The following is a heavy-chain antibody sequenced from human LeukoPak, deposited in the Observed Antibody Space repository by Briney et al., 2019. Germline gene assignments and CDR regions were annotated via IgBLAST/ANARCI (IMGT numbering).Heavy chain of an antibody. CDR2: ISGSGGST. D-gene: IGHD2-2*02. Sequence: GGSLRLSCAASGFTFSSYAMSWVRQAPGKGLEWVSAISGSGGSTYYADSVKGRFTISRDNSKNTLYLQMNSLRAEDTAVYYCAQPSVVPAAIGGWFDPWGQGTLVTVSS. J-gene: IGHJ5*02. V-gene: IGHV3-23*01. CDR3: AQPSVVPAAIGGWFDP. CDR1: GFTFSSYA.